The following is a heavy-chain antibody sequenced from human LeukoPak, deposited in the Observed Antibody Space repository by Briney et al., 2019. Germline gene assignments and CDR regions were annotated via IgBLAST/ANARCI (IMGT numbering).Heavy chain of an antibody. CDR2: ISSSGSTI. CDR3: ARVESGSYYYYYYMDV. CDR1: GFTFSSYG. J-gene: IGHJ6*03. Sequence: GGTLRLSCAASGFTFSSYGMSWVRQAPGKGLEWVSYISSSGSTIYYADSVKGRFTISRDNAKNSLYLQMNSLRAEDTAVYYCARVESGSYYYYYYMDVWGKGTTVTISS. V-gene: IGHV3-48*04. D-gene: IGHD1-26*01.